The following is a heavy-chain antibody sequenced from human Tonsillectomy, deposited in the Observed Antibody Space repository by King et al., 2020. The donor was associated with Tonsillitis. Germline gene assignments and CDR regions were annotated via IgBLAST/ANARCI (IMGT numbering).Heavy chain of an antibody. V-gene: IGHV3-23*04. D-gene: IGHD5-12*01. CDR1: GFTFSRYA. Sequence: VQLVESGGGLVQPGGSLRLSCAASGFTFSRYAMSWVRQAPGKGLEWVSGLSDSGGSTYYADSVKGRVTISRDNSKNTLYLQMNSLRAEDTAVYYCAKAGWLAGPLDYWGQGTLVTVSS. J-gene: IGHJ4*02. CDR3: AKAGWLAGPLDY. CDR2: LSDSGGST.